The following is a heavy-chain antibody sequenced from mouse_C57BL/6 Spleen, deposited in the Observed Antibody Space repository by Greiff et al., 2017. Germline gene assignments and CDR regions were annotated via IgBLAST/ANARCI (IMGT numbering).Heavy chain of an antibody. CDR1: GYTFTSYW. J-gene: IGHJ4*01. Sequence: QVQLQQPGAELVMPGASVKLSCKASGYTFTSYWMHWVKQRHGQGLEWIGEIDPTDSYTNYNQKFKGKSTLTVDKSSSTAYMQLRSLTSEASAVYYCARSGRTTVHYAMDYWGQGTSVTVSS. CDR2: IDPTDSYT. CDR3: ARSGRTTVHYAMDY. V-gene: IGHV1-69*01. D-gene: IGHD1-1*01.